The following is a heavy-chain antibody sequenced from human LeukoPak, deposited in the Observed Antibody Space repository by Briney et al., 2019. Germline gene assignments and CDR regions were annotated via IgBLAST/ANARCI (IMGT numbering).Heavy chain of an antibody. CDR1: GGSISSGSYY. CDR2: IYTSGST. J-gene: IGHJ5*02. Sequence: PSETLSLTCTVSGGSISSGSYYWSWIRRPAGKGLEWIGRIYTSGSTNYNPSLKSRVTISVDTSKNQFSLKLSSVTAADTAVYYCARDIVTYYDILTGFFWTNNWFDPWGQGTLVTVSS. CDR3: ARDIVTYYDILTGFFWTNNWFDP. V-gene: IGHV4-61*02. D-gene: IGHD3-9*01.